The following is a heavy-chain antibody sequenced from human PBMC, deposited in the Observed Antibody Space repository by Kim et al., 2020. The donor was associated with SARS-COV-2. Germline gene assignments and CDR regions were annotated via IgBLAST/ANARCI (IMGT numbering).Heavy chain of an antibody. CDR1: GFTFDDYA. Sequence: GGSLRLSCAASGFTFDDYAMHWVRQAPGKGLEWVSGISWNSGSIGYADSVKGRFTISRDNAKNSLYLQMNSLRAEDTALYYCAKDMSAVAGKFGYYYYGMDVWGQGTTVTVSS. CDR3: AKDMSAVAGKFGYYYYGMDV. CDR2: ISWNSGSI. V-gene: IGHV3-9*01. D-gene: IGHD6-19*01. J-gene: IGHJ6*02.